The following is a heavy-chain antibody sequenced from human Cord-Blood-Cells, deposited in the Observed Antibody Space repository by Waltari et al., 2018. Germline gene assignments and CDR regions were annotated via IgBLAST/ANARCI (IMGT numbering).Heavy chain of an antibody. Sequence: EVQLVESGGGLVQPGRSLRLSCAASGFTFDDYAMHWVRQAPGKGLEWVSGISWNSSGIGYADSGKCRFTISRDNAKNSLYLQMNSLRAEDMALYYCTKDRGGSYDFWSGYYFDYWGQGTLVTVSS. CDR3: TKDRGGSYDFWSGYYFDY. J-gene: IGHJ4*02. D-gene: IGHD3-3*01. V-gene: IGHV3-9*03. CDR2: ISWNSSGI. CDR1: GFTFDDYA.